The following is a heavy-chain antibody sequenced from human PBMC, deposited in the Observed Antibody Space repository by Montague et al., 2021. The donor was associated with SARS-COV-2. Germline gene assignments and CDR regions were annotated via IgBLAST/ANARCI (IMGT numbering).Heavy chain of an antibody. J-gene: IGHJ4*02. V-gene: IGHV4-39*01. CDR3: AKFDYTHSWYSAYFHS. D-gene: IGHD1-26*01. Sequence: SESLSLTCTVSRDSNYWGWLRQPPGRGLEWIGSLFYGGNTFYNPSLKSRLTISVDTSNHQISLHLSSVTAADTAFYYCAKFDYTHSWYSAYFHSWGQGALVTVAA. CDR2: LFYGGNT. CDR1: RDSNY.